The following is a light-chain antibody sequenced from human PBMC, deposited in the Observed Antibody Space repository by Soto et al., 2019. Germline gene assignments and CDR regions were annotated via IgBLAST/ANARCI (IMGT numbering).Light chain of an antibody. CDR2: GAS. CDR1: QSVSSSY. CDR3: QEYSSSPGT. J-gene: IGKJ2*01. Sequence: EIVLTQSPGTLSLSPGERATLSCRASQSVSSSYLAWYQQKPGQAPRLLIYGASSRATGIPDRFSGSGSGTDLTLTISRLEPEDFAVYYCQEYSSSPGTFGQGTKLEIK. V-gene: IGKV3-20*01.